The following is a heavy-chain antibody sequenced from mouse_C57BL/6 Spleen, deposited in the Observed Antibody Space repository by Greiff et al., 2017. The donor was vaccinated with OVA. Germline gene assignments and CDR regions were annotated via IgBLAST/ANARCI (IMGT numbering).Heavy chain of an antibody. J-gene: IGHJ4*01. CDR1: GYTFTSYW. CDR2: IDPSDSYT. Sequence: QVQLKQPGAELVRPGTSVKLSCKASGYTFTSYWMHWVKQRPGQGLEWIGVIDPSDSYTNYNQKFKGKATLTVDTSSSTAYMQLSSLTSEDSAVYYCARLGTTVVGAMDYWGQGTSVTVSS. CDR3: ARLGTTVVGAMDY. V-gene: IGHV1-59*01. D-gene: IGHD1-1*01.